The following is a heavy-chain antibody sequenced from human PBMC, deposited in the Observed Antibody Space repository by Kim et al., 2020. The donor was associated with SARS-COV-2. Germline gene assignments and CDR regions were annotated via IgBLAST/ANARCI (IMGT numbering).Heavy chain of an antibody. D-gene: IGHD2-8*01. V-gene: IGHV4-39*01. CDR1: GGSISSSSYY. CDR3: ARLRVYFDADY. CDR2: IYYSGST. Sequence: SETLSLTCTVSGGSISSSSYYWGWIRQPPGKGLEWIASIYYSGSTYYNPSLKSRVTISVDTSKNQFSLKLNSVTAADTAMYYCARLRVYFDADYWGQGTLVTVSS. J-gene: IGHJ4*02.